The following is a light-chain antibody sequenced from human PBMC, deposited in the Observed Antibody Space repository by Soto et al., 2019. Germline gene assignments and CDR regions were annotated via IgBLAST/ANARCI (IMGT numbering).Light chain of an antibody. CDR2: DVS. J-gene: IGLJ1*01. Sequence: QSVVTQPASVSGSPGQSITISCTGTSSDVGGYNYVSWYQQHPGKAPKLMIYDVSNRPSGVSNRLSGSKSGNTASLTISGLQAEDEADYYCNSYTSSSTYVFGTGTKVTVL. CDR1: SSDVGGYNY. V-gene: IGLV2-14*01. CDR3: NSYTSSSTYV.